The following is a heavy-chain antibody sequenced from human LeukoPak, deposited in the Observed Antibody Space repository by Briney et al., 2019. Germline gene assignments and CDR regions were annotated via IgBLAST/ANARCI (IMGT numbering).Heavy chain of an antibody. CDR2: FNPEDVET. CDR3: ATEIVGYGDVHYFDS. J-gene: IGHJ4*02. CDR1: GYTLTEIS. D-gene: IGHD4-17*01. Sequence: VASVKVSFKVSGYTLTEISMHWVRQAPGQGLEWMGGFNPEDVETIYARSFQGRLTVTEDTSTDTAYMELSSLRAEDTAMYYCATEIVGYGDVHYFDSWGQGTLVTVSS. V-gene: IGHV1-24*01.